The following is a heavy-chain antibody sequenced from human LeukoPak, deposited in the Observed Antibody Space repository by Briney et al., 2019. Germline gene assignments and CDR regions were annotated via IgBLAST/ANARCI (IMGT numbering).Heavy chain of an antibody. V-gene: IGHV1-2*02. CDR1: GYTFTGYY. Sequence: ASVKVSCKASGYTFTGYYMHWVRQAPGQGLEWMGWINPNSGGPNYAQKFQGRVTMTRDTSNSTAYMELSRLRSDDTAVYCCARGGATKWFGPWGQGTLVTVSS. CDR3: ARGGATKWFGP. J-gene: IGHJ5*02. CDR2: INPNSGGP. D-gene: IGHD1-26*01.